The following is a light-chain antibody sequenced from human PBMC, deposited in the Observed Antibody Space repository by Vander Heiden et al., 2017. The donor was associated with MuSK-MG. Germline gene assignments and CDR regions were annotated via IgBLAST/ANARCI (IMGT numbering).Light chain of an antibody. CDR2: HDN. Sequence: SSVLTQPPSVSVAPGAAARLTCGGDHIGGKRVHWYPPTPGQAPVLVIYHDNERPSGTPERLSGSNSGVTATLTISGRDGGDEAEYYCQAWDRERDHPVFGAGTKLTDL. J-gene: IGLJ1*01. CDR1: HIGGKR. V-gene: IGLV3-21*04. CDR3: QAWDRERDHPV.